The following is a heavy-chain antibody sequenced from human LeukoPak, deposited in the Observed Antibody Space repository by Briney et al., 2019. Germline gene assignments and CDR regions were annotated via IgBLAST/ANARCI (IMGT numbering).Heavy chain of an antibody. D-gene: IGHD6-19*01. CDR3: ARALAVAGIDY. J-gene: IGHJ4*02. V-gene: IGHV1-46*01. CDR2: INPSGGST. Sequence: ASVKVSCKASGYAFTSYYMHWVRQAPGQGLEWMGIINPSGGSTSYAQKFQGRVTMTRDTSTSTVYMELSSLRSEDTAVYYCARALAVAGIDYWGQGTLVTVSS. CDR1: GYAFTSYY.